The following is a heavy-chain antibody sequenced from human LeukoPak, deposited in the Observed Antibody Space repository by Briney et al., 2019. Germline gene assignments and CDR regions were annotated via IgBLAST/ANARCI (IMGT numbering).Heavy chain of an antibody. V-gene: IGHV3-30-3*01. CDR1: GFTFSSYP. J-gene: IGHJ3*01. CDR2: ISYDGSKI. Sequence: GGSLRLSWAASGFTFSSYPLHWVRQAPGKGLEWVTIISYDGSKIYYADPVKGRFSISRDNSKNTLYLQMNSLRAEDTAVYYCARESGWGLPHAFDFWGQGTMVTVSS. CDR3: ARESGWGLPHAFDF. D-gene: IGHD3-3*01.